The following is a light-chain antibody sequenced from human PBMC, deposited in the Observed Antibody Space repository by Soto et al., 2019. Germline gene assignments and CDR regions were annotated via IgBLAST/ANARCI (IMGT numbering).Light chain of an antibody. J-gene: IGLJ1*01. CDR2: EVS. V-gene: IGLV2-14*01. CDR1: SSDVGGYNY. CDR3: NSYASSGTLV. Sequence: QSALTQPRSVSGSPGQSITLSCTGTSSDVGGYNYVSWYQQHPGKAPKLMIYEVSNRPSGVSNRFSGSKSGNTASLTISGLQAEDEADYYCNSYASSGTLVFGTGTKVTVL.